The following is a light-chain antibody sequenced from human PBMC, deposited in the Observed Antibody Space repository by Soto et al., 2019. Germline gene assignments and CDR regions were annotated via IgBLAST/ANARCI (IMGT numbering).Light chain of an antibody. V-gene: IGKV1-27*01. CDR3: QKFNTGLLT. Sequence: DIQMTQSPSSLSASVGDRGTITCRASQNRRVYLAWYQQKPGKVPKLLIYSASSLQSVVPSRFSGSGSGTDFTLTISSLQPEDVATYYCQKFNTGLLTLGQGTRLEI. J-gene: IGKJ5*01. CDR1: QNRRVY. CDR2: SAS.